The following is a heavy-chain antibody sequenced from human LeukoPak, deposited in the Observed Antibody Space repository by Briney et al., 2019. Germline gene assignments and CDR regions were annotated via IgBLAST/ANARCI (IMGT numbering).Heavy chain of an antibody. J-gene: IGHJ4*02. D-gene: IGHD3-22*01. Sequence: ASVKLSCKASGYTFTSYYMHWVRQAPGQGLEWMGIINPSGGSTSDAQKFQGRVTMTRDTSTSTVYMELSSLRSEDTAVYYCARDWTGHYYDSSGYPFDYWGQGTLVTVSS. V-gene: IGHV1-46*01. CDR2: INPSGGST. CDR1: GYTFTSYY. CDR3: ARDWTGHYYDSSGYPFDY.